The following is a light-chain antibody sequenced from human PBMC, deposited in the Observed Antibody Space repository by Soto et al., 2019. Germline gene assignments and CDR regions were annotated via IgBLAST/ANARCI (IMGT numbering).Light chain of an antibody. J-gene: IGLJ1*01. CDR3: GSWDSSLSAYV. CDR1: SSNIGGNS. CDR2: DDN. V-gene: IGLV1-51*01. Sequence: QSVMTQPPSVSAAPGQKVTISCSGSSSNIGGNSVSWYQQLPGTAQKLLIYDDNKRPSGIPDRFSGSKSGTSATLCITGFPAGDEVDYYCGSWDSSLSAYVFGTGSKRTVL.